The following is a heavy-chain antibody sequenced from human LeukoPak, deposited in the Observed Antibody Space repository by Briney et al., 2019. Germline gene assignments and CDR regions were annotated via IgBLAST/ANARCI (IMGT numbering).Heavy chain of an antibody. J-gene: IGHJ4*02. CDR1: GFTVSSNY. V-gene: IGHV3-66*01. CDR3: ARDFEDARYSVCLGY. CDR2: IYSGGGT. Sequence: GGSLRLSCAASGFTVSSNYMNWVRQAPGKGLEWVSVIYSGGGTKYADSVKGRFTISRDNSKNKVYLQMNSLRAEDTAVYYCARDFEDARYSVCLGYWGQGSLVTVSS. D-gene: IGHD3-9*01.